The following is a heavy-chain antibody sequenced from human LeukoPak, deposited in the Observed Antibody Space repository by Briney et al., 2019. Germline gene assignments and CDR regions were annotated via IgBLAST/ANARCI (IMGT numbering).Heavy chain of an antibody. J-gene: IGHJ4*02. V-gene: IGHV3-23*01. Sequence: PGGSLRLSCAASGFFFSDSAMAWVRQAPGKGLEWVSTTTGRGDNTHYADSVKGRFTISRDNSRDSLYLDMNSLRTEDTAVYYCAREVGIRGHFDYWGRGTPVTVSS. CDR2: TTGRGDNT. D-gene: IGHD1-26*01. CDR3: AREVGIRGHFDY. CDR1: GFFFSDSA.